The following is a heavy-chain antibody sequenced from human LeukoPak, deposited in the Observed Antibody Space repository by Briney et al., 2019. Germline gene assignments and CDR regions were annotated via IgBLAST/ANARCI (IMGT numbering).Heavy chain of an antibody. CDR1: EYTLTELS. CDR2: FDPEDGET. V-gene: IGHV1-24*01. D-gene: IGHD3-9*01. CDR3: ATATQLRYFDWYTPY. J-gene: IGHJ4*02. Sequence: GASVKVSCKVSEYTLTELSMHWVRQAPGKGLEWMGGFDPEDGETIYAQKFQGRVTMTEDTSTDTAYMELSSLRSEDTAVYYCATATQLRYFDWYTPYWGQGTLVTVSS.